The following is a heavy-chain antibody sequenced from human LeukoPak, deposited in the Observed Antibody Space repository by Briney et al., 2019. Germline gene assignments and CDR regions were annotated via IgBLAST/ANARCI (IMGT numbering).Heavy chain of an antibody. J-gene: IGHJ4*02. Sequence: GRSLRLSCAASGFTFSSYGMPWVRQAPGKGLEWVAVIWYDGSNKYYADSVKGRFTISRDNSKNTLYLQMNSLRAEDTAVYYCARDSSSGYYFDYWGQGTLVTVSS. CDR1: GFTFSSYG. D-gene: IGHD3-22*01. CDR3: ARDSSSGYYFDY. CDR2: IWYDGSNK. V-gene: IGHV3-33*01.